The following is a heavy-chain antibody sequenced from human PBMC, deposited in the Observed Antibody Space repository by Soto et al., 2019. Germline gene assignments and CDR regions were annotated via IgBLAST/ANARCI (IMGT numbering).Heavy chain of an antibody. CDR1: GYTFTSYG. CDR3: ARDRYCSSTDCNHYYNYGMDV. J-gene: IGHJ6*02. D-gene: IGHD2-2*01. V-gene: IGHV1-18*01. CDR2: ISANNGDT. Sequence: ASVKVSCKASGYTFTSYGISWVRRAPGQGLEWIGWISANNGDTKYAQEFQGRVTMATDTSTTTAYMELRSLRSDDAAVYYCARDRYCSSTDCNHYYNYGMDVWGQGATVTVSS.